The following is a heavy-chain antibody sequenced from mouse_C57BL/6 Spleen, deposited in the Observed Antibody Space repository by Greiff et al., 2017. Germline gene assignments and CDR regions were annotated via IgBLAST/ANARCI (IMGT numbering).Heavy chain of an antibody. CDR1: GFTFSDYY. D-gene: IGHD1-1*01. CDR3: AREAYGSSYNAMDY. J-gene: IGHJ4*01. V-gene: IGHV5-16*01. CDR2: INYDGSST. Sequence: DVKLVESEGGLVQPGSSMKLSCTASGFTFSDYYMPWVRQVPEKGLEWVANINYDGSSTYYLDSLKSRFIISRDNAKNILYLQMSSLKSEDTATYYCAREAYGSSYNAMDYWGQGTSVTVSS.